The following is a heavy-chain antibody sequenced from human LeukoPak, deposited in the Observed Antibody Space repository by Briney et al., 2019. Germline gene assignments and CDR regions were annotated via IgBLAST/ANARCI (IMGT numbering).Heavy chain of an antibody. CDR1: GFNFSNYA. D-gene: IGHD2-15*01. J-gene: IGHJ4*02. V-gene: IGHV3-23*01. CDR3: TKAYCSGGSCYEPDY. Sequence: GGSLRLPCTASGFNFSNYAMTWVRQAPGKGLEWVSSISGSGGDTYYADSVKGRFTISRDNSKNPLYLQMNSLGGEDTAVYYCTKAYCSGGSCYEPDYWGQGPLVTVSS. CDR2: ISGSGGDT.